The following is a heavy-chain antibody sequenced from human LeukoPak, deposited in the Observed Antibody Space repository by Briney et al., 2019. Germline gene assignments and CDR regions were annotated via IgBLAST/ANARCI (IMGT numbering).Heavy chain of an antibody. D-gene: IGHD6-13*01. Sequence: ASVKVSCKTSGYVFNSFGITWLRQAPGQGLEWMGWVSAYKGYTSHAQKFQDRVIMTTDTSTTTAYMELRNLKSDDTAVYYCARAPGHSSILFDYWGQGTLVTVSS. CDR3: ARAPGHSSILFDY. CDR1: GYVFNSFG. V-gene: IGHV1-18*01. CDR2: VSAYKGYT. J-gene: IGHJ4*02.